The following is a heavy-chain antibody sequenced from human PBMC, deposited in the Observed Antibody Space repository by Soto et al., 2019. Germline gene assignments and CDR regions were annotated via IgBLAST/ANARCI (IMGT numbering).Heavy chain of an antibody. V-gene: IGHV1-8*01. CDR3: ARGGSDLHDRSGHYPPTSWGMDV. Sequence: ASVKVPCKASGYTFTRYAVDWVRQATGQGLEWIGRMYPNMGNTGYTKEFQRRVTMPRNPSIGTAYMELSSLRSEDTAVYYCARGGSDLHDRSGHYPPTSWGMDVWGQGTTVTVSS. CDR1: GYTFTRYA. CDR2: MYPNMGNT. D-gene: IGHD3-22*01. J-gene: IGHJ6*02.